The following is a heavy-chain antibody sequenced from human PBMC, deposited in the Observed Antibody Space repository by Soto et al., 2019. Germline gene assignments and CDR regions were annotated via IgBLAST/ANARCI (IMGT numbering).Heavy chain of an antibody. Sequence: QVQLVQSGAEVKKPGSSVKVSCKASGGTFNSYAINWVRQAPGQGLEWMGGIIPLFGTANYAQKFQGRVTITADESTSTAYMELSSLRSEDTAVYYCARGLLELLTGRYYYYGMDVWGQGTTVIVSS. D-gene: IGHD1-26*01. J-gene: IGHJ6*02. CDR2: IIPLFGTA. CDR3: ARGLLELLTGRYYYYGMDV. CDR1: GGTFNSYA. V-gene: IGHV1-69*12.